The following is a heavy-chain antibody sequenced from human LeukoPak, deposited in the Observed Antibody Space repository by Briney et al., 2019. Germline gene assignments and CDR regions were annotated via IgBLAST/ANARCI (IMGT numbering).Heavy chain of an antibody. J-gene: IGHJ4*02. CDR2: ISYDVTNK. V-gene: IGHV3-30*14. Sequence: GGSLRLSCAASGFTFSSYAMHWVRQAPGKGLEWVAVISYDVTNKYYADSVKGRFTISRDNSKNTLYLKMNSLRAEDTAVYYCARNYYDSSAYYYFDYWGQGTLVTVSS. CDR3: ARNYYDSSAYYYFDY. CDR1: GFTFSSYA. D-gene: IGHD3-22*01.